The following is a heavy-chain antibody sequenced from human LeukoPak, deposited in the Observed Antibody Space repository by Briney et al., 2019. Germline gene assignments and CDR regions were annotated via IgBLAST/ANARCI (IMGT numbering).Heavy chain of an antibody. V-gene: IGHV4-34*01. J-gene: IGHJ5*02. CDR1: GGSFSGYY. D-gene: IGHD3-3*01. CDR3: ARARSAWFDP. Sequence: SETLSLTCAVYGGSFSGYYWSWIRQPPGKGLEWIGEINHSGSTNYNPSLKSRVTISVDTSKNQFSLELSSVTAADTAVYYCARARSAWFDPWGQGTLVTVSS. CDR2: INHSGST.